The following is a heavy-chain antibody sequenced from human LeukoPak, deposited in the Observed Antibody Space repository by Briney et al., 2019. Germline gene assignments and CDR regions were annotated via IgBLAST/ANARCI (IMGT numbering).Heavy chain of an antibody. J-gene: IGHJ6*03. Sequence: ASVKVSCKASGYTFTGYYMHWVRQAPGQGLGWMGWINPNSGGTNYAQKFQGRVAMTRDTSISTAYMELSRLTSDDTAVYYCAARRNYYYYYYYMDVWGKGTTVTVSS. V-gene: IGHV1-2*02. CDR2: INPNSGGT. CDR3: AARRNYYYYYYYMDV. CDR1: GYTFTGYY. D-gene: IGHD5-24*01.